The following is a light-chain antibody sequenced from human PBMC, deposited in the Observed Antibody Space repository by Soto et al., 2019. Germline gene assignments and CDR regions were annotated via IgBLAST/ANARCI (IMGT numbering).Light chain of an antibody. CDR3: QQYNNWPWT. Sequence: EIVMTQSLATLSVSPGERATLSCRASQSVSSNLAWYQQKPGQAPRLLIHGASTRATGIPARFSGSGSGTEFTLTISSLQSEDFAVYYCQQYNNWPWTFGQGTKVEIK. J-gene: IGKJ1*01. CDR2: GAS. CDR1: QSVSSN. V-gene: IGKV3-15*01.